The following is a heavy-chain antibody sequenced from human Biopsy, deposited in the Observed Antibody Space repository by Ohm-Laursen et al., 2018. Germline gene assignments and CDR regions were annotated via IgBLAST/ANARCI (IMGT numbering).Heavy chain of an antibody. CDR2: INPSGSTT. J-gene: IGHJ4*02. Sequence: VASVTASCKASGSSFTSYYMHWVRQAPGHGLEWMGMINPSGSTTSYPQIFQGRVTMTRDTSKSTVYMELSSLRSADTAVYFCARNTGWYGDLYYFDYWGQGTLVTVSS. CDR3: ARNTGWYGDLYYFDY. CDR1: GSSFTSYY. D-gene: IGHD6-19*01. V-gene: IGHV1-46*01.